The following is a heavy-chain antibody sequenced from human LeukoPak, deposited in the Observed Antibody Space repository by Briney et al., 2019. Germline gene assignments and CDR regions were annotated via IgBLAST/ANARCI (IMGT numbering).Heavy chain of an antibody. Sequence: PGGSLRLSCAASGFTFSSYTMHWVRQAPGKGLEWVANIKQDGSEKYYVDSVKGRFTISRDNAKNSLYLQMNSLRPEDTAVYYCAKDDAWLQYGNWGRGTLVTVSS. CDR2: IKQDGSEK. CDR3: AKDDAWLQYGN. V-gene: IGHV3-7*03. J-gene: IGHJ4*02. D-gene: IGHD5-24*01. CDR1: GFTFSSYT.